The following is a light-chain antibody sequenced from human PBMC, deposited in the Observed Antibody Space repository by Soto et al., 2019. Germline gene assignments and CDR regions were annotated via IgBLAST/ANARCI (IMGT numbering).Light chain of an antibody. CDR3: QQYQSLT. V-gene: IGKV3-20*01. J-gene: IGKJ4*01. CDR2: GAS. CDR1: QSVSSSY. Sequence: EIVLTQSPGNLSLSPGERATLSCRASQSVSSSYLAWYQQKPGQAPRLLIYGASSRATGIPDRFSGSGSGTDFTLTITRLEPEDFAVYYCQQYQSLTFGGGTKVDIK.